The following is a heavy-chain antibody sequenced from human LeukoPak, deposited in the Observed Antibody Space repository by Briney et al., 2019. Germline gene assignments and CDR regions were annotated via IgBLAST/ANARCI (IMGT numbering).Heavy chain of an antibody. J-gene: IGHJ4*02. Sequence: GGSLRLSCAASGFTFSSYSMNWVRQAPGKGLEWVSYISSSSSTIYYADSVKGRFTISRDNAKNSLYLQMNSLRAEDTAVYYCASLLRRITMVRGVILFDYWGQGTLVTVSS. CDR1: GFTFSSYS. D-gene: IGHD3-10*01. CDR3: ASLLRRITMVRGVILFDY. V-gene: IGHV3-48*01. CDR2: ISSSSSTI.